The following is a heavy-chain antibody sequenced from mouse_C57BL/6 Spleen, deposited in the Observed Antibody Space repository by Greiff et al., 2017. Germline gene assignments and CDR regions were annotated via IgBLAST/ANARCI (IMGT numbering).Heavy chain of an antibody. J-gene: IGHJ2*01. CDR1: GYTFTSYW. CDR3: AIVHYGSSYTFYY. V-gene: IGHV1-74*01. D-gene: IGHD1-1*01. CDR2: IHPSDSDT. Sequence: VQLQQPGAELVKPGASVKVSCKASGYTFTSYWMNWVKQRPGQGLEWIGRIHPSDSDTNYNQKFKGKATLTVDKSSSPACMQLRDLTSEYSSVNNCAIVHYGSSYTFYYWGQGTTLTVSS.